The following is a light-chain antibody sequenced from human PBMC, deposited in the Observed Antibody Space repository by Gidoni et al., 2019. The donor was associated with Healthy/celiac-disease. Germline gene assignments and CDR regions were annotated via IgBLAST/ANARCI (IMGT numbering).Light chain of an antibody. V-gene: IGKV1-39*01. J-gene: IGKJ1*01. CDR3: QQSYSTHWT. CDR2: AAS. CDR1: QSISSY. Sequence: DIQMTQSTSSLSAAVGDRVTITCRASQSISSYLNGYQQKPGKAPKLLIYAASSLQSGVPSRFSGSGSGTDFTLTISSLQPEDFATYYCQQSYSTHWTFGQGTKVEIK.